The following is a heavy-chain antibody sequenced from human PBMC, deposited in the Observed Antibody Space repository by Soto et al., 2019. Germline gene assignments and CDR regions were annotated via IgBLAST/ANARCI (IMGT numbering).Heavy chain of an antibody. J-gene: IGHJ5*02. CDR2: ISSSGSTI. Sequence: GGSLRLSCAASGFTFSDYYMSWIRQAPGKGLEWVSYISSSGSTIYYADSVKGRFTISRDNAKNSLYLQMNSLRAEDTAVYYCARERIPRRTPGNCVDPWGQGTLVTVSS. CDR3: ARERIPRRTPGNCVDP. CDR1: GFTFSDYY. D-gene: IGHD2-15*01. V-gene: IGHV3-11*01.